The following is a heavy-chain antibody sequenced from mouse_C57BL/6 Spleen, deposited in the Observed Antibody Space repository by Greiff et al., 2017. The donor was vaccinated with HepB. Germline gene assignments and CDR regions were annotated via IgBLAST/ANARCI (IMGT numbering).Heavy chain of an antibody. D-gene: IGHD5-2*01. CDR3: ARRENSPDY. CDR1: GYTFTSYW. V-gene: IGHV1-59*01. J-gene: IGHJ4*01. CDR2: IDPPDSYT. Sequence: QVQLQQPGAELVRPGTSVKLSCKASGYTFTSYWMHWVKQRPGQGLEWIGVIDPPDSYTNYNQKFKGKATLTVDTSSSTAYMQLSSLTSEDSAVYYCARRENSPDYWGQGTSVTVSS.